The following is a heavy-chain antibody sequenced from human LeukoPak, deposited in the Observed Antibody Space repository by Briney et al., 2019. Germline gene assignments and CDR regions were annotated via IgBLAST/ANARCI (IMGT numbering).Heavy chain of an antibody. Sequence: GGSLRLSCAASGFTFSSYWMSWVRQAPGKGLEWVANIKQDGSEKYYVDSVKGRFTISGDNAKNSLYLQMNSLRAEDTAVYYCARDTYYYDSSGYSGPRDAFDIWGQGTMVTVSS. V-gene: IGHV3-7*01. CDR3: ARDTYYYDSSGYSGPRDAFDI. CDR2: IKQDGSEK. CDR1: GFTFSSYW. D-gene: IGHD3-22*01. J-gene: IGHJ3*02.